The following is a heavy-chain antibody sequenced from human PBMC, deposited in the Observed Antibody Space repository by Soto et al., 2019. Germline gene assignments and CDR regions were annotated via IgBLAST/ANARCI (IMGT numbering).Heavy chain of an antibody. CDR3: VRDSPGDY. Sequence: EVQLVESGGGLVQPGGSLRLSCAASGFTFSNYWMHWVRQAPGKGLAWVARIDHDGSTDYAGSVRGRFTVSRDNAENMLYLQMNSLRDDDTALYYCVRDSPGDYWGQGTLVTVSS. V-gene: IGHV3-74*01. J-gene: IGHJ4*02. CDR2: IDHDGST. CDR1: GFTFSNYW.